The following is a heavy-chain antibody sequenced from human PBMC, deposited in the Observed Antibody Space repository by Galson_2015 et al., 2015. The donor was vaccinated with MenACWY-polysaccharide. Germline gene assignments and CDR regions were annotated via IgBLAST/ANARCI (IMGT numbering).Heavy chain of an antibody. CDR1: GGSVSSGTYY. J-gene: IGHJ5*02. V-gene: IGHV4-61*01. D-gene: IGHD1-26*01. Sequence: ETLSLTCIVSGGSVSSGTYYWSWLRQPPGKGLEWIGYMSYSGRGNYNPSLRSRVTVSVDTSKNQFFLRLTSVTAADTAMYYCAREPTYSGSYGWFDPWGEGTLVTVSS. CDR2: MSYSGRG. CDR3: AREPTYSGSYGWFDP.